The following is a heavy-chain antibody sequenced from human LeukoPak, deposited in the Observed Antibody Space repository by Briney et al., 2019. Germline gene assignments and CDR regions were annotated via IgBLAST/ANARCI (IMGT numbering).Heavy chain of an antibody. V-gene: IGHV4-34*01. CDR3: ARSDSYGPPPFDY. J-gene: IGHJ4*02. CDR1: GGSFSGYY. Sequence: SETLSLTCAVYGGSFSGYYWSWIRQPPGKGLEWIGEINHSGSTNYNPSLKSRVTISVDTSKNQFSLKLSSVTAADTAVYYCARSDSYGPPPFDYWGQGTLVTVSS. D-gene: IGHD5-18*01. CDR2: INHSGST.